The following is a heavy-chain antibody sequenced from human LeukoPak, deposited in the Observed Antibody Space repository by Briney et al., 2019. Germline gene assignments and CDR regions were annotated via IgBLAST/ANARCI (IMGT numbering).Heavy chain of an antibody. CDR1: GFTFSDYY. Sequence: GGSLRLSCAASGFTFSDYYMSWVRQAPGKGLEWISYISGTSSFTNYADSVKGRFTVSRDNAKNSLYLQMNTLRAEDTAVNYCARDLRLLSWGQGTLVTVSS. CDR2: ISGTSSFT. CDR3: ARDLRLLS. V-gene: IGHV3-11*06. J-gene: IGHJ5*02.